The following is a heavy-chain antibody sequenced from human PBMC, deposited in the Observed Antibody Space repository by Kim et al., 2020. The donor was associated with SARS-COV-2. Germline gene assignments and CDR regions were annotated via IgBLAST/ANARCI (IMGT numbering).Heavy chain of an antibody. V-gene: IGHV4-39*01. J-gene: IGHJ6*02. Sequence: SETLSLTCTVSGGSISSSSYYWGWIRQPPGKGLEWIGSIYYSGSTYYNPSLKSRVTISVDTSKNQFSLKLSSVTAADTAVYYCARREVGATAKGSGMDVWGQGTTVTVSS. D-gene: IGHD1-26*01. CDR1: GGSISSSSYY. CDR3: ARREVGATAKGSGMDV. CDR2: IYYSGST.